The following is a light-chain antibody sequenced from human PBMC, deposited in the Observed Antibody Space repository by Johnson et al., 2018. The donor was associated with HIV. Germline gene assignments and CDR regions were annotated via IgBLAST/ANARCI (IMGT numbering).Light chain of an antibody. CDR2: SNN. V-gene: IGLV1-44*01. Sequence: QSVLTQPPSASGTPGQRVTISCFGSRSNIGRNSVNWYQQLPLTAPKLLIYSNNQRPSGVPDRSSGSKSGTSASLAISGLQPEDAAYYYCAAWDDSLNGFVFGTGTKVTVL. J-gene: IGLJ1*01. CDR3: AAWDDSLNGFV. CDR1: RSNIGRNS.